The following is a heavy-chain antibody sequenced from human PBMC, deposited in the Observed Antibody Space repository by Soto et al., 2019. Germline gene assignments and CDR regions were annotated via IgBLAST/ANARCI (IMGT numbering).Heavy chain of an antibody. J-gene: IGHJ5*02. Sequence: QVQLVQSGAEVKKPGASVRVSCKASGYTFSTYALHWVRQAPGQRLEWMGWINAGNGNTKYSQTFQGRVTFTRDTSASTAYMELSSLRSEDTAVFYCSSRVYGSGNFSWGQGTLVTVSS. D-gene: IGHD3-10*01. CDR1: GYTFSTYA. V-gene: IGHV1-3*01. CDR3: SSRVYGSGNFS. CDR2: INAGNGNT.